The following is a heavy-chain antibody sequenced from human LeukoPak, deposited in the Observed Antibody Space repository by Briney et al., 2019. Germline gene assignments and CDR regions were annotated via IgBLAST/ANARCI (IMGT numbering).Heavy chain of an antibody. CDR3: ARAYGYSYGRPYYFDY. CDR1: GFTFNTYS. CDR2: ISSSGSTI. D-gene: IGHD5-18*01. V-gene: IGHV3-48*04. Sequence: GGSLRLSCAGSGFTFNTYSMNWVRQAPGKGLEWVSYISSSGSTIYYADSVKGRFTVSRDNAKTSLYLQMNSLRAEDTAVYYCARAYGYSYGRPYYFDYWGQGTLVTVSS. J-gene: IGHJ4*02.